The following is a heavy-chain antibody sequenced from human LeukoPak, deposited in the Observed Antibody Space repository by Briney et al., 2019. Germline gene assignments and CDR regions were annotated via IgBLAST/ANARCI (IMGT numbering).Heavy chain of an antibody. CDR1: GFIFSNYE. CDR2: ISSSGDKI. Sequence: GGSLRLSCTGSGFIFSNYEMNWVRQAPGKGLEWLSYISSSGDKIFQADSVTGRFSISRDNGKNSLYLQRNSLKIEDTAVYYCGRDGFRSGAPEGGWFDPWGQGTLVTV. D-gene: IGHD3-3*01. V-gene: IGHV3-48*03. J-gene: IGHJ5*02. CDR3: GRDGFRSGAPEGGWFDP.